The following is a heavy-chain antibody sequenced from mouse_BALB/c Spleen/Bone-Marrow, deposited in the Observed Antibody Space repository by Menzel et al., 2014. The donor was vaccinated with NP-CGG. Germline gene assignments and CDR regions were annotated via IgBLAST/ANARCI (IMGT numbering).Heavy chain of an antibody. D-gene: IGHD1-3*01. J-gene: IGHJ1*01. CDR3: ARQEFAIYWYFDV. V-gene: IGHV14-3*02. CDR2: IDPANGIT. CDR1: GFNIKDTY. Sequence: DVKLQESGAELVKPGASVKLSCSASGFNIKDTYMHWVKQRPEQGLEWIGRIDPANGITKYDPKFQDRATITADTSSNTVDLQLSSLTFEDTAVYYCARQEFAIYWYFDVWGAGTTVTVSS.